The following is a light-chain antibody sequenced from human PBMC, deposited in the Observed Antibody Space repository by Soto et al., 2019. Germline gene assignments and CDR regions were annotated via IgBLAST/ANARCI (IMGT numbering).Light chain of an antibody. V-gene: IGKV1-16*02. CDR1: RGISNY. Sequence: DIPMTQSPSSLSASVGDRVTITCRASRGISNYLAWFQQKPGKAPKSLIYAVSTLQSGVPPKFSGSGSGTDFTLTISSLQPEDFATYYCQQYNSYPLTFGQGTRLEIK. CDR3: QQYNSYPLT. CDR2: AVS. J-gene: IGKJ5*01.